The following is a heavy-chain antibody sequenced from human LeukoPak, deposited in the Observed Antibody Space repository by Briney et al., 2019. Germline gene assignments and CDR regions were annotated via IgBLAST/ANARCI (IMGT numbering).Heavy chain of an antibody. J-gene: IGHJ5*02. V-gene: IGHV3-11*04. D-gene: IGHD3-10*01. CDR2: ISNSGSSI. CDR1: GFTFSDSY. Sequence: GGSLRLSCAASGFTFSDSYMTWIRQAPGKGLEWVSYISNSGSSIYYADSVKGRFTTSRDNAKSSLYLQMNSLRAEDTAVYYCARDIGYPSGGLLGLFDPWGQRTLVTVSS. CDR3: ARDIGYPSGGLLGLFDP.